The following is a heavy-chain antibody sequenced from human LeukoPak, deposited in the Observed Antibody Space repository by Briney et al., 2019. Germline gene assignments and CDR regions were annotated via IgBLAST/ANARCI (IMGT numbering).Heavy chain of an antibody. V-gene: IGHV3-7*04. Sequence: GGSLRLSCAAYGFTFSSVWMSWVRQAPRKGLEWVAHIKEDGSMESYVDSVKGRFTISRDNAKNSVYLQMNSLRAEDTAVYYCARVVTWFDPWGQGSVVTVSS. J-gene: IGHJ5*02. CDR1: GFTFSSVW. CDR3: ARVVTWFDP. CDR2: IKEDGSME.